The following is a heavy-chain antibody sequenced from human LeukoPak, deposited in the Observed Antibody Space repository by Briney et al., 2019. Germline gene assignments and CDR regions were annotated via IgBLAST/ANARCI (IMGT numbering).Heavy chain of an antibody. J-gene: IGHJ6*02. V-gene: IGHV3-7*01. Sequence: PGGSLRLSCAASGVTFSESLMTWVRQVPGQGLEWLAHINHEGGVIQYVDSVKGRVTISRDNAKGSVYLQMNSLRAEDTAIYHCATYINWVAGDVWGQGTTVIVSS. CDR3: ATYINWVAGDV. D-gene: IGHD1-1*01. CDR2: INHEGGVI. CDR1: GVTFSESL.